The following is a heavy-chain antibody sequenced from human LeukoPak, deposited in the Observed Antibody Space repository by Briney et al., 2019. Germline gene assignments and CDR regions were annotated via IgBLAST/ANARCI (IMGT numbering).Heavy chain of an antibody. D-gene: IGHD2-2*01. CDR1: GISFGNYA. V-gene: IGHV3-23*01. CDR2: ISGGGDTT. CDR3: AKDTSISYYSTHSEYFDY. Sequence: GGSLRLSRAASGISFGNYAMSWVRQAPGKGLEWISAISGGGDTTHYADSVKGRFTISRDNSKNTMYLQMNSLRAEDTAIYYCAKDTSISYYSTHSEYFDYWGQGTLVTVSS. J-gene: IGHJ4*02.